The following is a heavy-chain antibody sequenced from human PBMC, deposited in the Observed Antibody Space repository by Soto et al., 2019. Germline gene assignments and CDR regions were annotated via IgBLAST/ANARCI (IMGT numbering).Heavy chain of an antibody. CDR2: INPSGGTT. V-gene: IGHV1-46*03. CDR1: GYTFTGYY. Sequence: ASVKVSCKASGYTFTGYYMHWVRQAPGQRLEWMGIINPSGGTTSYAQKFQGRVTMTRDTSTSTVYMELSSLRSEDTAVYYCVRDLSNNWFDPWGQGTLVTVSS. CDR3: VRDLSNNWFDP. J-gene: IGHJ5*02.